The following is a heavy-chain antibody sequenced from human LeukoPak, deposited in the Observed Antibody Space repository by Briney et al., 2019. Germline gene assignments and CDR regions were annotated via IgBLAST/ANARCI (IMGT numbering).Heavy chain of an antibody. D-gene: IGHD6-19*01. CDR3: AKDEMFSSAWYFDY. CDR2: IRSDGSVK. CDR1: GFTFSSYG. J-gene: IGHJ4*02. V-gene: IGHV3-30*02. Sequence: GGSLRLSCAASGFTFSSYGMHWVRQAPGKGLEWVAFIRSDGSVKYYTESLKGRFTVSRDNSKNTLYLQMNSLRAEDTAVYYCAKDEMFSSAWYFDYWGQGTLVTVSS.